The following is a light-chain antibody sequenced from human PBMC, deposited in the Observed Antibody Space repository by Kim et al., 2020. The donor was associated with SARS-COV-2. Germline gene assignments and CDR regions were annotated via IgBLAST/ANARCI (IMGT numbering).Light chain of an antibody. CDR2: DVS. CDR3: SSYTSSSTLEVV. V-gene: IGLV2-14*03. CDR1: SSDVGGYNS. Sequence: LTISCTGPSSDVGGYNSVSWYHQHPGKAPKLMIYDVSNRPSGVSNRFSGSKSGNTASLTISGLQAEDEADYYCSSYTSSSTLEVVFGGGTQLTVL. J-gene: IGLJ2*01.